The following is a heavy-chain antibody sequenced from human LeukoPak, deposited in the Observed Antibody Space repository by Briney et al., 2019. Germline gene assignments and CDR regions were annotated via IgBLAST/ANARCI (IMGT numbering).Heavy chain of an antibody. V-gene: IGHV3-66*02. Sequence: PGGSLRLSCAASGFTVSSNYMSWVRQAPGKGLEWVSVIYSGGSTYYADSVKGRFTISRDNSKNTLYLQMNSLRAEDTAVYYCARDLRKAAAGRALDYWGQGTLVTVSS. J-gene: IGHJ4*02. CDR3: ARDLRKAAAGRALDY. CDR2: IYSGGST. D-gene: IGHD6-13*01. CDR1: GFTVSSNY.